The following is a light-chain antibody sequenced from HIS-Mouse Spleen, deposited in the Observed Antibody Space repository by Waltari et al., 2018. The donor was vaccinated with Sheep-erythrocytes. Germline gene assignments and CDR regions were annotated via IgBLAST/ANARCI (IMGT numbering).Light chain of an antibody. CDR2: DVS. V-gene: IGLV2-11*01. CDR1: SSDVGGYNY. J-gene: IGLJ3*02. CDR3: AAWDDSLNGPV. Sequence: QSALTQPRSVSGSPGQSVTISCTGTSSDVGGYNYVSWYQQHPGKAPKLMIYDVSTRPSGVPDRFSGSKSGTSASLAISGLQSEDEADYYCAAWDDSLNGPVFGGGTKLTVL.